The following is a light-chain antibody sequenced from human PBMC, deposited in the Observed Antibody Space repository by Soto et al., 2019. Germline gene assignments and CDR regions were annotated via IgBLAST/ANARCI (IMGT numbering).Light chain of an antibody. V-gene: IGKV1-9*01. CDR3: QQYSRLWS. J-gene: IGKJ1*01. CDR2: AAS. Sequence: IQLTQSPSSLSASVGDRVTITCRASQGIRSYLAWYQQKPGKAPKLLIYAASALQSGVPSRFSGSGSGTDFTLTISSLQRDDFGIYYCQQYSRLWSFGQGTKVDIK. CDR1: QGIRSY.